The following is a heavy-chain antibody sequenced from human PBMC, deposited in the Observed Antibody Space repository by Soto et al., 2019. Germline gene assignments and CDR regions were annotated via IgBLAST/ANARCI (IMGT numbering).Heavy chain of an antibody. Sequence: QLQLQESGPGLVKPSETLSLLCTVSGDSISRGNYYWGWIRQPPGKGLEWIGNISYTGSTYYNPSLKSRVTISADTSKNHFSLNLSSVTAADTAVYYCARRSGAYNRIDYWGQGTLVTVSS. J-gene: IGHJ4*02. D-gene: IGHD1-1*01. CDR2: ISYTGST. CDR1: GDSISRGNYY. CDR3: ARRSGAYNRIDY. V-gene: IGHV4-39*01.